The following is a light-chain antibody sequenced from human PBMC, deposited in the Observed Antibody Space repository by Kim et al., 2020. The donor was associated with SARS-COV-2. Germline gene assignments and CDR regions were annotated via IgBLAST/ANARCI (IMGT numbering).Light chain of an antibody. J-gene: IGLJ3*02. CDR3: QSYDDFNRV. CDR1: SGNIASSY. CDR2: DDN. Sequence: NFMLTQPHSVSESPGKTVTISCTRSSGNIASSYVHWYQQRPGRSPTTLIYDDNQRTPGVPERFSGSVNSTSNSASLTISGLKTEDEAYYFCQSYDDFNRVFGGGTKLTVL. V-gene: IGLV6-57*01.